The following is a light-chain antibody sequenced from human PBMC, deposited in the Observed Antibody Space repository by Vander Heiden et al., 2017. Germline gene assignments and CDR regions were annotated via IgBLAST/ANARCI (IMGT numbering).Light chain of an antibody. CDR1: QSVSSN. Sequence: ELVLSQPPATLSVSPGERATLSCRASQSVSSNLAWYQQKPGQAPRLLIYGASTRATGIPARFSGSGSGTEFTLTISSLQSEDFAVYYCQQYNNWPPWTFGQGTKVEIK. CDR3: QQYNNWPPWT. J-gene: IGKJ1*01. CDR2: GAS. V-gene: IGKV3-15*01.